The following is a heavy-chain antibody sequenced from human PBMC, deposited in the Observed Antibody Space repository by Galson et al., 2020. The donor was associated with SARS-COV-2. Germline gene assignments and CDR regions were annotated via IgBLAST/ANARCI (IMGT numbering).Heavy chain of an antibody. CDR2: ISYDGSNK. CDR1: GFTFSSYG. Sequence: GGSLRLSFAASGFTFSSYGMHWVRQAPGKGLEWVAVISYDGSNKYYADSVKGRFTISRDNSKNTLYLQMNSLRAEDTAVYYCAYCSGGSCPPYYYYGMDVWGQGTTVTVSS. D-gene: IGHD2-15*01. V-gene: IGHV3-30*03. CDR3: AYCSGGSCPPYYYYGMDV. J-gene: IGHJ6*02.